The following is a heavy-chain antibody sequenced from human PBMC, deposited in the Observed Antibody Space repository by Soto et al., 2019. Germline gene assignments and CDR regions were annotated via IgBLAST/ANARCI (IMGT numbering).Heavy chain of an antibody. CDR2: ISNHGGST. J-gene: IGHJ4*02. V-gene: IGHV3-64*04. Sequence: GGSLRLSCSASGFTFSNYAMHWVRQASGKGLEYLSSISNHGGSTYFADSVKGRFTISRDNAKNSLYLQMNSLRAEDTAVYYCATYSSSSYFDYWGQGTLVTVSS. CDR1: GFTFSNYA. CDR3: ATYSSSSYFDY. D-gene: IGHD6-6*01.